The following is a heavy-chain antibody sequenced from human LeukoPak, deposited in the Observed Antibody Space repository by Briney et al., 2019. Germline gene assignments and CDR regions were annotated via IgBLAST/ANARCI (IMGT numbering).Heavy chain of an antibody. CDR2: ISSSSSYI. D-gene: IGHD3-22*01. Sequence: GGSLRLSCAASGFTFSSYSMNWVRQAPGKGLEWVSSISSSSSYIYYADSVKGRFTISRDNAKNALYLQMNSLRAEDTAVYYCARVVGYYYDSSGYLDYWGQGTLVTVSS. CDR1: GFTFSSYS. CDR3: ARVVGYYYDSSGYLDY. J-gene: IGHJ4*02. V-gene: IGHV3-21*01.